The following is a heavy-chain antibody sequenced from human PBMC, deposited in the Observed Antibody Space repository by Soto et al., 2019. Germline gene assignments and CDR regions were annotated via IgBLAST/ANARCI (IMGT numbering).Heavy chain of an antibody. CDR3: AKDMRSGYDYAGAFDI. J-gene: IGHJ3*02. Sequence: ESGGGLVQPGRSLRLSCAASGFTFDDYAMHWVRQAPGKGLEWVSGISWNSGSIGYADSVKGRFTISRDNAKNSLYLQMNSLRAEDTALYYCAKDMRSGYDYAGAFDIWGQGTMVTVSS. CDR1: GFTFDDYA. CDR2: ISWNSGSI. V-gene: IGHV3-9*01. D-gene: IGHD5-12*01.